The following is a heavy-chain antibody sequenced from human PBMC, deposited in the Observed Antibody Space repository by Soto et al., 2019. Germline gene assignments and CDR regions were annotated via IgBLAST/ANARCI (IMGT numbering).Heavy chain of an antibody. Sequence: EVQLVESGGGLVQPGGSLRLSCVVSGFSVSSSYMSWVRQAPEKGLEWVSGFYSGGTTYYADSVKGRFNISRHSSNNTLYLQMNSLGPEDTAVYYCLVPTRDFDYWGQGTLVTVSS. CDR1: GFSVSSSY. J-gene: IGHJ4*02. D-gene: IGHD6-13*01. CDR2: FYSGGTT. CDR3: LVPTRDFDY. V-gene: IGHV3-53*04.